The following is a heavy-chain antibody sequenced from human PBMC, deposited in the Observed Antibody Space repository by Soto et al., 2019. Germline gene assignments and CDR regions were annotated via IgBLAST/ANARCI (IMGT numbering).Heavy chain of an antibody. Sequence: QVQLVQSGTEVKKSGASMKISCKASGYTFTSHAVHWVRQAPGQSLEWIGWINVGNGNTKYSQTFQGRVTITRDTSANTAYMELSSLGSEDTAVYYCAKRTGRYFDYWGQGTLVTVSS. J-gene: IGHJ4*02. V-gene: IGHV1-3*01. CDR3: AKRTGRYFDY. CDR1: GYTFTSHA. CDR2: INVGNGNT. D-gene: IGHD1-1*01.